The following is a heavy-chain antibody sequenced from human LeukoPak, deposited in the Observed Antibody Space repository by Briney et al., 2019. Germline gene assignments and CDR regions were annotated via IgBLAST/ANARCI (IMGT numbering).Heavy chain of an antibody. J-gene: IGHJ6*03. D-gene: IGHD3-3*01. CDR2: INPSGGST. Sequence: GASVKVSCKASGYTFTSYYMHWVRQAPGQGLEWMGIINPSGGSTSYAQKFQGRVTMTRDMSTSTVYMELSSLRSEDTAVYYCARDGYYDFWSGYYSVYYYYYMDVWGKGTTVTVSS. CDR1: GYTFTSYY. CDR3: ARDGYYDFWSGYYSVYYYYYMDV. V-gene: IGHV1-46*01.